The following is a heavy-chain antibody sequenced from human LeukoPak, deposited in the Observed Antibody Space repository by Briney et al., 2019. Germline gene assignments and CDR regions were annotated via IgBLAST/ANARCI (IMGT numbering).Heavy chain of an antibody. D-gene: IGHD2-21*02. J-gene: IGHJ3*02. CDR3: ARGGRRGVVTATHDAFGI. CDR1: GYTFTSYY. Sequence: ASVKVSCKASGYTFTSYYMHWVRQAPGQGLEWMGIINPSGGSTSYAQKFQGRVTMTRDTSTSTVYMELSSLRSEDTAVYYCARGGRRGVVTATHDAFGIWGQGTMVTVSS. V-gene: IGHV1-46*01. CDR2: INPSGGST.